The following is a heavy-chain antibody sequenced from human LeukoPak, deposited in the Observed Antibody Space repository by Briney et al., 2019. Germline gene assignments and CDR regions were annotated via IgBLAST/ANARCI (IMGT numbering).Heavy chain of an antibody. CDR1: GFMFSSYS. CDR3: TADLSGGSRAIDY. CDR2: IKRKTDGGTT. Sequence: PGGSLRLSRAASGFMFSSYSMNWVRQAPGKGLECVGRIKRKTDGGTTDYAAPVKGRFTISRDDSKNTLYLQMNSLKTEDTAVYFCTADLSGGSRAIDYWGQGTLVTVSS. V-gene: IGHV3-15*01. D-gene: IGHD1-26*01. J-gene: IGHJ4*02.